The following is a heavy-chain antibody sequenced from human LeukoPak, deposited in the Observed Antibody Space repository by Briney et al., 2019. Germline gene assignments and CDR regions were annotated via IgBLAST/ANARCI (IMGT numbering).Heavy chain of an antibody. V-gene: IGHV4-30-2*01. CDR2: MYHSGTT. Sequence: LRLSCAASGFTFSSYAMSWIRQPPGKGLEWIGYMYHSGTTYYNPSLESRVSISVDRSKNQFSLKLTSVTAADTAIYYCARANPMVRGVSDYFDYWGQGTLVTVSP. J-gene: IGHJ4*02. CDR1: GFTFSSYA. D-gene: IGHD3-10*01. CDR3: ARANPMVRGVSDYFDY.